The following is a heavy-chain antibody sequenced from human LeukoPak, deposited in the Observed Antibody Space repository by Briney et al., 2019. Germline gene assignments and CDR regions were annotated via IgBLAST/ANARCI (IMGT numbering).Heavy chain of an antibody. CDR3: AAESGSYSGYWYFDL. CDR1: GYTFTSYG. V-gene: IGHV1-18*01. J-gene: IGHJ2*01. CDR2: ISAYNGNT. Sequence: ASVKVSCKASGYTFTSYGISWVRQAPGQGLEWMGWISAYNGNTNYAQKLQGRVTMTTDTSTSTAYMELRSLRSDDTAVYYCAAESGSYSGYWYFDLWGRGTLVTVSS. D-gene: IGHD1-26*01.